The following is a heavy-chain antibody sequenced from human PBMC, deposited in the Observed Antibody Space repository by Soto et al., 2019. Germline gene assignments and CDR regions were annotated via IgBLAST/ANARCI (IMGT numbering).Heavy chain of an antibody. CDR3: ARWGNDSSGYYPGAPKDNWFDP. V-gene: IGHV1-69*13. CDR1: GGTFSSYA. J-gene: IGHJ5*02. Sequence: ASVKVSCKASGGTFSSYAISWVRQAPGQGLEWMGGIIPIFGTGNYAQKFQGRVTITADEYTRTAYMGLSSLRSEDTAVYYCARWGNDSSGYYPGAPKDNWFDPWGQGTLVTVSS. CDR2: IIPIFGTG. D-gene: IGHD3-22*01.